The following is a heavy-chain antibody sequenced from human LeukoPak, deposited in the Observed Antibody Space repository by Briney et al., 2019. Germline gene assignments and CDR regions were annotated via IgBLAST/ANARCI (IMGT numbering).Heavy chain of an antibody. Sequence: GESLRLSCAASGFTFRDYAMSWVRQAPGKGLEWVSAISGGGDVTYYADSVKGRFTVSRDNSKNVLYLQMNSLRAEDTALYSCAKGAYGSGSYYPTLNWFDPWGQGTPVTVSS. D-gene: IGHD3-10*01. CDR3: AKGAYGSGSYYPTLNWFDP. J-gene: IGHJ5*02. CDR2: ISGGGDVT. CDR1: GFTFRDYA. V-gene: IGHV3-23*01.